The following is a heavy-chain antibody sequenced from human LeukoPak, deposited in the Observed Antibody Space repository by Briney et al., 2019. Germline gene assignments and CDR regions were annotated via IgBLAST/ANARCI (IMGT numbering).Heavy chain of an antibody. V-gene: IGHV1-69*13. CDR2: IIPIFGTA. D-gene: IGHD3-9*01. CDR3: ASFPSVLTFDY. Sequence: GASVKVSCKASGGTFSSYAISWVRQAPGQGLEWMGGIIPIFGTANYAQKFQGRVTITADESTSTAYMELSSLRSEDTAVYYCASFPSVLTFDYWGQGTLVTVSS. J-gene: IGHJ4*02. CDR1: GGTFSSYA.